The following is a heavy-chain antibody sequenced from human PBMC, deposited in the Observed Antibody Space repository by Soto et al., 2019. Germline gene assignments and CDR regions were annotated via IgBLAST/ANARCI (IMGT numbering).Heavy chain of an antibody. V-gene: IGHV3-23*01. J-gene: IGHJ4*02. D-gene: IGHD3-9*01. CDR1: GFTFISYA. CDR2: ITNSGGGT. Sequence: GGSLRLSCAASGFTFISYATSWVRQAPGKGLEWVSTITNSGGGTYYADSVKGRFTISRDNSKHTLFLQMNSLRAEDTAVYYCAKEAPDWNYIDYWGQGTLVTVSS. CDR3: AKEAPDWNYIDY.